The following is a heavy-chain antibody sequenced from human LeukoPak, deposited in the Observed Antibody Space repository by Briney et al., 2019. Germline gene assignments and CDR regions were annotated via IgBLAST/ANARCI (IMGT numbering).Heavy chain of an antibody. CDR3: ARAIPFRYLLGGDYYERSSHGFDI. CDR2: INPNSKNT. D-gene: IGHD2-21*02. Sequence: GASVKVSCKASGYTFTRHDVNWVRQATGQGLEWMGWINPNSKNTGYAQKFQGRVTLTTDTSTSTAYMELSRLDSEDTAVYYCARAIPFRYLLGGDYYERSSHGFDIWGQGTMITVSS. V-gene: IGHV1-8*01. J-gene: IGHJ3*02. CDR1: GYTFTRHD.